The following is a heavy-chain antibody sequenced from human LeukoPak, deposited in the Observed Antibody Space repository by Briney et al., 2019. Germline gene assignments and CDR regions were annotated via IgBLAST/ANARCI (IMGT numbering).Heavy chain of an antibody. CDR1: GGTFSSYA. Sequence: SVKVSCKASGGTFSSYAISWVRQAPGQGREWMGGIIPIFGTANYAQKFQGRVTITADESTSTAYMELSSLRSEDTAVYYCAREPVPAAIGMDVWGKGTTVTVSS. V-gene: IGHV1-69*13. CDR2: IIPIFGTA. D-gene: IGHD2-2*01. J-gene: IGHJ6*04. CDR3: AREPVPAAIGMDV.